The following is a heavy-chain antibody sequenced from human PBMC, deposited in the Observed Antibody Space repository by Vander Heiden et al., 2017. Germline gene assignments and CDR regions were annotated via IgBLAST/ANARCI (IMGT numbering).Heavy chain of an antibody. J-gene: IGHJ4*02. Sequence: QVQLVESGGGVVQPGRSLRLSCAASGFTFSSYGMHWVRQAPGKGLEWVAVIWYDGSNKYYADYVKGRVTISRDNSKNTLYRQMNSLRAEETAVYYCARAYIISGGSCYSCGADYWGQGTLVTVSS. CDR1: GFTFSSYG. D-gene: IGHD2-15*01. V-gene: IGHV3-33*01. CDR2: IWYDGSNK. CDR3: ARAYIISGGSCYSCGADY.